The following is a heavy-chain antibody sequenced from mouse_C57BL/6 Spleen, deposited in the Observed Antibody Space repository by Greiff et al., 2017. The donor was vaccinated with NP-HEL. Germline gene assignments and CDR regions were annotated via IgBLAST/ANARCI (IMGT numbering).Heavy chain of an antibody. CDR2: IHPSDSDT. CDR3: AISGGSSYHYFDY. Sequence: QVQLQQSGAELVKPGASVKVSCKASGYTFTSYWMHWVKQRPGQGLEWIGRIHPSDSDTNYNQKFKGKATLTVDKSSSTAYMQLSSLTSEDSAVYYCAISGGSSYHYFDYWGQGTTLTVSS. J-gene: IGHJ2*01. CDR1: GYTFTSYW. V-gene: IGHV1-74*01. D-gene: IGHD1-1*01.